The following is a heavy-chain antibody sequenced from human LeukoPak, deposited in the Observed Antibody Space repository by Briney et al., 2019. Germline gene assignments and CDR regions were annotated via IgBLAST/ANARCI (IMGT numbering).Heavy chain of an antibody. V-gene: IGHV4-34*01. J-gene: IGHJ4*02. CDR3: ARVDYYDSSGYRNFDY. CDR2: INHSGST. CDR1: GGSFSGYY. Sequence: SETLSLTCAVYGGSFSGYYWSWIRQPPGKGLEWIGEINHSGSTNYNPSLKSRVTISVDTSKDQSSLKLSSVTAADTAVYYCARVDYYDSSGYRNFDYWGQGTLVTVSS. D-gene: IGHD3-22*01.